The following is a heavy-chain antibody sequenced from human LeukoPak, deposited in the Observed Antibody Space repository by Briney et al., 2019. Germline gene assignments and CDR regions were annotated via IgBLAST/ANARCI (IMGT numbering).Heavy chain of an antibody. CDR2: INHSGST. D-gene: IGHD4-17*01. Sequence: SETLSLTCAVYGGSFSGYYWSWIRQPPGKGLEWIGEINHSGSTNYNPSLKSRVTISVDTSKNQFSLKLSSVTAADTAVYYCARDYGDYRPYYYYMDVWGKGTTVTVSS. V-gene: IGHV4-34*01. CDR1: GGSFSGYY. J-gene: IGHJ6*03. CDR3: ARDYGDYRPYYYYMDV.